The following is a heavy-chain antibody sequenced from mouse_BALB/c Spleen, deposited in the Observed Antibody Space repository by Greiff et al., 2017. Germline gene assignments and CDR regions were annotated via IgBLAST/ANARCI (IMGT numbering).Heavy chain of an antibody. CDR2: IDPANGNT. J-gene: IGHJ3*01. CDR1: GFNIKDTY. CDR3: ARNYDYDGGFAY. Sequence: VQLQQSGAELVKPGASVKLSCTASGFNIKDTYMHWVKQRPEQGLEWIGRIDPANGNTKYDPKFQGKATITADTSSNTAYLQLSSLTSEDTAVYYCARNYDYDGGFAYWGQGTLVTVSA. D-gene: IGHD2-4*01. V-gene: IGHV14-3*02.